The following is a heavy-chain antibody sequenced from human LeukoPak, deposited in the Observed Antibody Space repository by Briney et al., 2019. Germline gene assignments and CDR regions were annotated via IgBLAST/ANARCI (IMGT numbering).Heavy chain of an antibody. J-gene: IGHJ4*02. Sequence: GGSLRLSCAASGFTFSSYAMHWVRQAPGKGLEWVAVISYDGSNKYYADSVKGRFTISRDNAKNSLYLQMNSLRAEDTAVYYCAKKALSGSDFWSGYHFDYWGQGTLVTVSS. CDR3: AKKALSGSDFWSGYHFDY. D-gene: IGHD3-3*01. V-gene: IGHV3-30-3*02. CDR2: ISYDGSNK. CDR1: GFTFSSYA.